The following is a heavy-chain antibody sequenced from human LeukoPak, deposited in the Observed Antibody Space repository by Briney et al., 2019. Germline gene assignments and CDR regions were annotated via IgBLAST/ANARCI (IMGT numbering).Heavy chain of an antibody. CDR1: GFTFSSYG. CDR2: ISGSGSGGST. J-gene: IGHJ4*02. CDR3: AKYSHDSSGSYDY. D-gene: IGHD3-22*01. Sequence: PGGTLRLSCAASGFTFSSYGMSWVRQAPGKGLEWVSAISGSGSGGSTYYADSVKGRFTISRDNSENTLYLQMNSLRAEDTAVYYCAKYSHDSSGSYDYWGQGTLVTVSS. V-gene: IGHV3-23*01.